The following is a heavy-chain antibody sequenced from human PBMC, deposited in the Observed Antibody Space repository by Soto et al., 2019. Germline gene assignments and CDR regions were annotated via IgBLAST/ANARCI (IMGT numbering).Heavy chain of an antibody. CDR1: GVTFSSYA. Sequence: QVQLVQSGAEVKKPGSSVKVSCKASGVTFSSYAISWVRQAPGQGLEWMGGITPIFGTANYAQTFQGRVTITAGESTSTGYMEVSSLRSENTAVYYWARFRQLAKNDYYYYGMDVWGQGTTVTVSS. D-gene: IGHD6-6*01. CDR2: ITPIFGTA. CDR3: ARFRQLAKNDYYYYGMDV. V-gene: IGHV1-69*01. J-gene: IGHJ6*02.